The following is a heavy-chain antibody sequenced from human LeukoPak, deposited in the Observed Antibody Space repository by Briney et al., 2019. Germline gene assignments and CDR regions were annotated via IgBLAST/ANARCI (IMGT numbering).Heavy chain of an antibody. CDR1: GGSISSSNW. D-gene: IGHD3-22*01. Sequence: SETLSLTCAVSGGSISSSNWWSWVRQPPGKGLEWIGEIYHSGSTNYNPSLKSRVTISVDKSKNQFSLKLSSVTAADTAVYYCARGAGGYDSSGYYLDYYYYGMDVWGQGTTVTVSS. CDR2: IYHSGST. CDR3: ARGAGGYDSSGYYLDYYYYGMDV. J-gene: IGHJ6*02. V-gene: IGHV4-4*02.